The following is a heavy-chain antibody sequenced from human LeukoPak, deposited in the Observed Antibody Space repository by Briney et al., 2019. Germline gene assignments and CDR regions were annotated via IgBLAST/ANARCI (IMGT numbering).Heavy chain of an antibody. D-gene: IGHD3-22*01. CDR2: ISAYNGNT. CDR3: ARDRSGHYYDSSGYSSFDY. CDR1: GYTFTSYG. J-gene: IGHJ4*02. V-gene: IGHV1-18*01. Sequence: ASVKVSCKASGYTFTSYGISWVRQAPGQGLEWMGRISAYNGNTNYAQKLQGRVTMTTDTSTSTAYMELRSLRSDDTAVYYCARDRSGHYYDSSGYSSFDYWGQGTLVTVSS.